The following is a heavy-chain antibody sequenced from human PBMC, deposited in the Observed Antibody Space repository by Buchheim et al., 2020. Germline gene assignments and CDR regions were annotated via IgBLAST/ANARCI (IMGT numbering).Heavy chain of an antibody. CDR3: ARGQVTQDHSPFDY. CDR1: GYTFTSYD. V-gene: IGHV1-8*01. D-gene: IGHD4-11*01. CDR2: MNPNSGNT. Sequence: QVQLVQSGAEVKKPGASVKVSCKTSGYTFTSYDINWVRQATGQGLEWMGLMNPNSGNTVYAQKFQGRVTMTRDTSMSTAYMELSSLRSEDTAVYYCARGQVTQDHSPFDYWGQGTL. J-gene: IGHJ4*02.